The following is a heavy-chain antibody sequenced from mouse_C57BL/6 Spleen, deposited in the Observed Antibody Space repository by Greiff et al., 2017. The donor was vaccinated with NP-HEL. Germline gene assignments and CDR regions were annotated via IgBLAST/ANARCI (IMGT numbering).Heavy chain of an antibody. D-gene: IGHD2-1*01. J-gene: IGHJ4*01. Sequence: EVQLVESGGGLVQPGASLRLSCAASGFTFTDYYMSWVRPPPGKAPEWLALIRNKANGYTTEYTASVKGRFTFSRHNSQTILYRQMNTLRAEDSATHYCVKAVSGGNYEGAMDYWGQGTSVTVSS. V-gene: IGHV7-4*01. CDR1: GFTFTDYY. CDR3: VKAVSGGNYEGAMDY. CDR2: IRNKANGYTT.